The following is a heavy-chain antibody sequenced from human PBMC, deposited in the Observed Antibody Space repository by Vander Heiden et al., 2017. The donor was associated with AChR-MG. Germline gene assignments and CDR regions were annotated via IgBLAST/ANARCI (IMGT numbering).Heavy chain of an antibody. CDR3: ARHGSHNWFDP. V-gene: IGHV5-10-1*03. Sequence: EVQLVQSGAEVKEPGASLRISCKSSGYRFITFWISGFRQMPGKGPEWMGRIDPSDSYTSYSPSFQGHVTISADRSINTAYVQWNSLKASDTAMYYCARHGSHNWFDPWGQGTQVTVSS. J-gene: IGHJ5*02. D-gene: IGHD3-10*01. CDR1: GYRFITFW. CDR2: IDPSDSYT.